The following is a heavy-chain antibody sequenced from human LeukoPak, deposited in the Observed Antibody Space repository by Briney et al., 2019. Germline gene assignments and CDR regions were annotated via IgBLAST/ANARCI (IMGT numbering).Heavy chain of an antibody. D-gene: IGHD3-3*01. CDR1: GGSISSGSYY. Sequence: SETLSLTCTVSGGSISSGSYYWSWIRQPAGKAPEWIGRIYTSGSTNYNPSLKSRVTISVDTSKNQFSLKLSSVTAADTAVYYCARNVRYDFWSGYLDDYWGQGTLVTVSS. CDR2: IYTSGST. V-gene: IGHV4-61*02. CDR3: ARNVRYDFWSGYLDDY. J-gene: IGHJ4*02.